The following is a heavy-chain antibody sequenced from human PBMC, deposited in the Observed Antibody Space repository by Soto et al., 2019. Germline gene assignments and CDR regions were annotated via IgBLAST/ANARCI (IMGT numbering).Heavy chain of an antibody. CDR1: GFTFSSYS. J-gene: IGHJ3*02. D-gene: IGHD6-13*01. CDR2: ISSSSSYI. CDR3: AQDQEAAGTQGLDAFDI. V-gene: IGHV3-21*04. Sequence: PGGSLRLSCAASGFTFSSYSMNWVRQAPGKGLEWVSSISSSSSYIYYADSVKGRFTISRDNSKNTLYLQMNSLRAEDTAVYYCAQDQEAAGTQGLDAFDICGQGTMVSVSS.